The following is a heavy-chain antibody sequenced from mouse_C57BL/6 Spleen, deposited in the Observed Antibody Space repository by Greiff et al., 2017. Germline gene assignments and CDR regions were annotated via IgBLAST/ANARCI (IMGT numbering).Heavy chain of an antibody. CDR1: GYTFTSYW. CDR3: ASSYSNYRYFDV. J-gene: IGHJ1*03. Sequence: VQLQQPGAELVRPGSSVKLSCKASGYTFTSYWMHWVKQSNGKSLEWIGVINPNYGTTSYNQKFKGKATLTVDQSSSTAYMQLNSLTSEDSAVYYCASSYSNYRYFDVWGTGTTVTVSS. V-gene: IGHV1-39*01. CDR2: INPNYGTT. D-gene: IGHD2-5*01.